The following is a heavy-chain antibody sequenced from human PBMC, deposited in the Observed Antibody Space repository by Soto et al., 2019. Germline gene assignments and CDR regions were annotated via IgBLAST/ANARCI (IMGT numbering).Heavy chain of an antibody. CDR1: PTALNSGNYH. J-gene: IGHJ5*02. Sequence: SQTRSRTWSLCPTALNSGNYHWSWIRQVPGKGLERIGHIYVTAAVDYNPSFRDRITISQDPSERRFSLYLRLVTAADTAVHYCARLRVATTSNKWCDPCGQGTMVTVAS. D-gene: IGHD1-1*01. V-gene: IGHV4-31*02. CDR3: ARLRVATTSNKWCDP. CDR2: IYVTAAV.